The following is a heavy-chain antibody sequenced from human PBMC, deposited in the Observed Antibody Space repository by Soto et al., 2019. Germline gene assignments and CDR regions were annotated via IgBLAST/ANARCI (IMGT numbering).Heavy chain of an antibody. CDR3: AREGVAAAGPFDY. J-gene: IGHJ4*02. Sequence: QVQLVESGGGVVQPGRSLRLSCAASGFTFSSYGMHWVRQAPGKGLEWVAVIWYDGSNKYYADSVKGRFTISRDNSKNTLYLKMNSLRAEDTAVYYCAREGVAAAGPFDYWGQGTLVTVSS. V-gene: IGHV3-33*01. CDR2: IWYDGSNK. CDR1: GFTFSSYG. D-gene: IGHD6-13*01.